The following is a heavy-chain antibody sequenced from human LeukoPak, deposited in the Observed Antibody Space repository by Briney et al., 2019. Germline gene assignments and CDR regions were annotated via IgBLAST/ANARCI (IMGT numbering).Heavy chain of an antibody. CDR2: ISGSGGST. D-gene: IGHD3-10*01. Sequence: GGSLRLSCAASGFTFSSYAMSWVRQAPGKGLEWVSAISGSGGSTYYADSVKGRFTISRDNSKNTLYLQMNSLRAEDTAVYYCAKDRPLWFGELGGFFFDYWGQGNLVTVSS. CDR1: GFTFSSYA. J-gene: IGHJ4*02. CDR3: AKDRPLWFGELGGFFFDY. V-gene: IGHV3-23*01.